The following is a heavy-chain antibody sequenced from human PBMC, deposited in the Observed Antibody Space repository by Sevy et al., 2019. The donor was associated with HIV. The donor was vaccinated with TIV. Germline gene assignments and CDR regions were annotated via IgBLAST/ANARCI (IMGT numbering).Heavy chain of an antibody. CDR3: AREEAAAGTY. V-gene: IGHV4-61*02. CDR2: IYTSGST. J-gene: IGHJ4*02. CDR1: GGSISSGSYY. D-gene: IGHD6-13*01. Sequence: SETLSLTCTVSGGSISSGSYYWSWIRQPAGKGLEWIGRIYTSGSTNYNPSLKSRVTISVDTSKNKFSLTVSPVTAPDTAVYYCAREEAAAGTYWGQGTLVTVSS.